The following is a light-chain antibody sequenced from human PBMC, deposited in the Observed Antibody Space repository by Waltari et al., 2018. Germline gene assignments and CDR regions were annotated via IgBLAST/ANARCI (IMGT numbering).Light chain of an antibody. Sequence: EIVLTPSPGTLSLSPGERATLSCRASQSVTSSNLAWYQHKPGQAPRLLIYDVSSRATDIPDRFRGSGSGTDFTLTISRLEPEDFAVYYCQHHGSSIFTFGPGTKVDIK. CDR2: DVS. CDR3: QHHGSSIFT. CDR1: QSVTSSN. J-gene: IGKJ3*01. V-gene: IGKV3-20*01.